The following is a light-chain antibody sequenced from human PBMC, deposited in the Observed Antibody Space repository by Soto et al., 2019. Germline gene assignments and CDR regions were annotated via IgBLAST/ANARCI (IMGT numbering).Light chain of an antibody. CDR1: QSISSY. J-gene: IGKJ4*01. CDR2: AAS. V-gene: IGKV1-39*01. CDR3: QQANSFLPLT. Sequence: DIRMTQSPSSLSASVRDRFTITCRASQSISSYLNWYQQKPGKAPKLLIYAASSLQSGVPSRFRGSGSGTDFTLPISSLKTADFATYYCQQANSFLPLTFGGGTKVDIK.